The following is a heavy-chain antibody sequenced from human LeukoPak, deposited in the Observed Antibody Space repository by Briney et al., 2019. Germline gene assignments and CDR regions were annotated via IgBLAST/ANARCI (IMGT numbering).Heavy chain of an antibody. CDR3: AGLELLSDAFDI. J-gene: IGHJ3*02. Sequence: GGSLRLSCAASGFTFSSYAMSWVRQAPGKGLEWVSAISGSGGSTYYADSVKGRFTTSRDNSKNTLYLQMNSLRAEDTAVYYCAGLELLSDAFDIWGQGTMVTVSS. CDR1: GFTFSSYA. V-gene: IGHV3-23*01. D-gene: IGHD1-7*01. CDR2: ISGSGGST.